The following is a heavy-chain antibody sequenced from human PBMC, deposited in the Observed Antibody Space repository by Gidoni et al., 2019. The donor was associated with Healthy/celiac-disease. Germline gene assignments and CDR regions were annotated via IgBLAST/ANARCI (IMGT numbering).Heavy chain of an antibody. CDR1: GFTFSSYG. D-gene: IGHD3-16*01. CDR3: AKSGGGGPNYEFDY. J-gene: IGHJ4*02. CDR2: IRYDGSNK. V-gene: IGHV3-30*02. Sequence: QVQLVESGGGVVQPGGSLRLSCAASGFTFSSYGMHWVRQAPGKGLEWVAFIRYDGSNKYYADSVKGRFTISRDNSKNTLYLQMNSLRAEDTAVYYCAKSGGGGPNYEFDYWGQGTLVTVSS.